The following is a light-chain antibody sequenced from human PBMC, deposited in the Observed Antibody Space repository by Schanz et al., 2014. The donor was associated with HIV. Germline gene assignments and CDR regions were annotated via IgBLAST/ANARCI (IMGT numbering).Light chain of an antibody. J-gene: IGKJ2*03. CDR2: AAS. CDR3: LQYNDYAYS. CDR1: HDIGTY. V-gene: IGKV1-27*01. Sequence: DIQMTQSPSSLSASVGERVTITCRASHDIGTYLAWYQQKPGQVPNLLLYAASTLQSGVSSRFSGSRSGTDFTLTISSLQPDDFATYYCLQYNDYAYSFGQGTKLEIK.